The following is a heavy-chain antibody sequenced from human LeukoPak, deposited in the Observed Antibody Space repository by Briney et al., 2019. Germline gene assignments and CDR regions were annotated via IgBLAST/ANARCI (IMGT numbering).Heavy chain of an antibody. D-gene: IGHD6-19*01. CDR2: IYYSGST. J-gene: IGHJ4*02. CDR3: ARQRSAVAGTVDY. V-gene: IGHV4-59*08. Sequence: SETLSLTCTVSGGSISSYYWSWIRQPPGKGLEWIGYIYYSGSTNYNPSLKSRVTISVDTSKNQFSLKLSSVTAADTAVYYCARQRSAVAGTVDYWGQGTLVTVSS. CDR1: GGSISSYY.